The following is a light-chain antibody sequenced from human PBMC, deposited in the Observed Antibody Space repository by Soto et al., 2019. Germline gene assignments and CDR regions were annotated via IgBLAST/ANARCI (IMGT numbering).Light chain of an antibody. CDR1: QSVSSSY. V-gene: IGKV3-20*01. CDR3: QQYGRSHRT. CDR2: GAS. Sequence: EIVLTQSPGTLSLSPGERATLSCRASQSVSSSYLAWYQQKPGQAPRLLIYGASSRATGIPDRFSGSGSGTDFTITIRRLEAEDFAVYYCQQYGRSHRTFGKGTTVDMK. J-gene: IGKJ1*01.